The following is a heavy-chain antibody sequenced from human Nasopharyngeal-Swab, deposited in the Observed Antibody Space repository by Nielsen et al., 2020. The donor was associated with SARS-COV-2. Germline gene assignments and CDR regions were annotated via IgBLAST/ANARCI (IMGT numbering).Heavy chain of an antibody. D-gene: IGHD3-3*01. J-gene: IGHJ4*02. V-gene: IGHV7-4-1*02. CDR2: INTNTGNP. Sequence: WVRHAPGQGLEWMGWINTNTGNPTYAQGFTGRFVFSLDTSVSTAYLQISSLKAEDTAVYYCARGTTIFGVVIMGGDDYWGQGTLVTV. CDR3: ARGTTIFGVVIMGGDDY.